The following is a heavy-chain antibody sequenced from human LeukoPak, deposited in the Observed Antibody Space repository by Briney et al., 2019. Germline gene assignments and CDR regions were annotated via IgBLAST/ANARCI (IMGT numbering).Heavy chain of an antibody. CDR3: ARLLRPRDWFDP. Sequence: PSETLSLTCTVSGGSISSYYWGWIRQPPGKGLEWIGYIYYSGSTNYNPSLKSRVTISVDTSKNQFSLKLSSVTAADTAVYYCARLLRPRDWFDPWGQGTLVTVSS. V-gene: IGHV4-59*08. D-gene: IGHD4-17*01. CDR2: IYYSGST. J-gene: IGHJ5*02. CDR1: GGSISSYY.